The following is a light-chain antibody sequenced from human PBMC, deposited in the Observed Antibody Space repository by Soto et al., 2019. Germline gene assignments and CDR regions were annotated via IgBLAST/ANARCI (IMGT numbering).Light chain of an antibody. J-gene: IGKJ4*02. Sequence: DIQMTQSPSSVSSSVGDRVTITCRASQGVSSWLGWYQQKPGEDPKLLIYAAASMQSGGPSRCISSGAGTDVTPTISSLQPQDFAAEYCQQANSFPLTFGGGTKVEIK. CDR1: QGVSSW. V-gene: IGKV1-12*01. CDR2: AAA. CDR3: QQANSFPLT.